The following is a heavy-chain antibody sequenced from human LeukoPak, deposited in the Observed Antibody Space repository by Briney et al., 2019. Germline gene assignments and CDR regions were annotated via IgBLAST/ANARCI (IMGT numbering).Heavy chain of an antibody. D-gene: IGHD6-13*01. V-gene: IGHV3-64D*06. J-gene: IGHJ6*02. CDR1: GFTFSNYA. CDR2: ISNSGGNT. CDR3: VKGAGPNYYYYYGLDV. Sequence: GGSLRLSCSASGFTFSNYAMHWVRQAPGRGLEYVSAISNSGGNTYYADSVKGRFTFSRDNSKNTVYLHMSSLRAEDTAVYYCVKGAGPNYYYYYGLDVWGQGTTVTVSS.